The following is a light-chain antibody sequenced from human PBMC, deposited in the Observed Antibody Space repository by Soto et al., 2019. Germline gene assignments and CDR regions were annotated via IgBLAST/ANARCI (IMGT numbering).Light chain of an antibody. Sequence: DIQMTQSPSSLSASVGDRVTITCRASQSISSYLNWYQQKPGKAPKLLIYAASNLQSGVPSRFSGSGSGTDFTLTSSSLQPEDFATYYCHQSYSNSYTFGQGTKLEIK. CDR2: AAS. CDR1: QSISSY. J-gene: IGKJ2*01. CDR3: HQSYSNSYT. V-gene: IGKV1-39*01.